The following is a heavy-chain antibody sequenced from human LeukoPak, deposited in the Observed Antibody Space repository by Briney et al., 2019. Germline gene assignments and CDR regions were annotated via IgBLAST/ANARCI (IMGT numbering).Heavy chain of an antibody. Sequence: SQTLSLTCAVSGGSISSGGYYWSWIRQPPGKGLEWIGEINHSGSTNYNPSLKSRVTISVDTSKNQFSLKLSSVTAADTAVYYCARYSYGYVIAYRAFDIWGQGTMVTVSS. CDR3: ARYSYGYVIAYRAFDI. V-gene: IGHV4-30-2*01. CDR1: GGSISSGGYY. J-gene: IGHJ3*02. CDR2: INHSGST. D-gene: IGHD5-18*01.